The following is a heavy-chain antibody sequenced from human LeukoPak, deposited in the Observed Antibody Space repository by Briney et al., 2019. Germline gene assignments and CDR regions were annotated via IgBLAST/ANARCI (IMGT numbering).Heavy chain of an antibody. CDR2: ISISSTYI. CDR3: ARMGRGGYSAYDINYYGMDV. Sequence: PGGSLRLSCAASGFTFSDYNMNWVRQAPGKGLEWVSVISISSTYIYYADSVKGRFTISRDNAKNSLYLQMNSLRAEDTAVYYCARMGRGGYSAYDINYYGMDVWGQGTTVTVSS. V-gene: IGHV3-21*06. D-gene: IGHD5-12*01. CDR1: GFTFSDYN. J-gene: IGHJ6*02.